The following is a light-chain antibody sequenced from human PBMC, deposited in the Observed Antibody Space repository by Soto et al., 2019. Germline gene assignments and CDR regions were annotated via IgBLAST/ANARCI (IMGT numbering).Light chain of an antibody. Sequence: DIQMTQSPSTLSGSVGDRVTITCRASQTISSWLAWYQQKPGKAPKLLIYKASTLKSGVPSRFSGSGSVTEFTRTISSLQPDGFAASYCQDYHSYSDAFGQGTKVDIK. V-gene: IGKV1-5*03. CDR2: KAS. CDR3: QDYHSYSDA. CDR1: QTISSW. J-gene: IGKJ1*01.